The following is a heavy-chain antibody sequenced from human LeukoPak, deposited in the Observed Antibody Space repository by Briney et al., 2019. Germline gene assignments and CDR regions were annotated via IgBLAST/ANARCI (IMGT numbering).Heavy chain of an antibody. CDR1: GGSISSSSYY. CDR2: IYYSGST. Sequence: KASETLSLTCTVSGGSISSSSYYWGWIRQPPEKGLEWIGSIYYSGSTYYNPSLKSRVTISVDTSKNQFSLKLSSVTAADTAVYYCARHGGVRGVPHYWGQGTLVTVSS. J-gene: IGHJ4*02. D-gene: IGHD3-10*01. V-gene: IGHV4-39*01. CDR3: ARHGGVRGVPHY.